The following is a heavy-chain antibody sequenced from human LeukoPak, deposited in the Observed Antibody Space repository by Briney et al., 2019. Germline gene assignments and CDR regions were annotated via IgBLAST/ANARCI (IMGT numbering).Heavy chain of an antibody. CDR2: ISSSGSTI. V-gene: IGHV3-48*03. CDR1: GFTFSSYE. D-gene: IGHD6-19*01. J-gene: IGHJ4*02. Sequence: QPGGSLRLSCAASGFTFSSYELNWVRQAPGKGLEWVSYISSSGSTIYYADSVKGRFTISRDNAKNSLYLQMISLRAEDTAVYDCAREARGIAVAGHFDYWGQGTLVTVSS. CDR3: AREARGIAVAGHFDY.